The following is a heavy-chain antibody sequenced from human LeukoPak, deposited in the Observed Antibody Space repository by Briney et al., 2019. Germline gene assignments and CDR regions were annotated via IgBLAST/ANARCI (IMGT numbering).Heavy chain of an antibody. D-gene: IGHD4-23*01. CDR2: ISSSSSCI. Sequence: GGSLRLSCVASGFTFSSYSMNWVRQAPGKGLEWVSSISSSSSCIYYADSVKGRFTISRDNAKNSLYLQMNSLRAEDTAVYYCARVRTVVISYFDYWGQGTLVTVSS. CDR3: ARVRTVVISYFDY. V-gene: IGHV3-21*01. CDR1: GFTFSSYS. J-gene: IGHJ4*02.